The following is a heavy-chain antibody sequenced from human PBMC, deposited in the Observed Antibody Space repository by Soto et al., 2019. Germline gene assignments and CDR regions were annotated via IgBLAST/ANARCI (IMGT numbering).Heavy chain of an antibody. J-gene: IGHJ5*02. D-gene: IGHD6-13*01. Sequence: QLQLQESGPGLVKPSETLSLTFTVSGGSISSSSHYWGWIRQPPGKGLEWIGGIYYSGSTYYNPSLKRGVAISVDTSKSEFSLKLSSVTGADAAVYYCARRRDRLANYSSSWTGFDPWGQGTLVTVSS. CDR2: IYYSGST. CDR1: GGSISSSSHY. CDR3: ARRRDRLANYSSSWTGFDP. V-gene: IGHV4-39*01.